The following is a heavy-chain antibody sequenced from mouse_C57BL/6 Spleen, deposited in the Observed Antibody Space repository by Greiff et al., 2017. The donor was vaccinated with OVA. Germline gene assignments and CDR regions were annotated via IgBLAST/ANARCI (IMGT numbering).Heavy chain of an antibody. V-gene: IGHV14-1*01. CDR2: IDPEDGDT. Sequence: EVQLQQSGAELVRPGASVKLSCTASGFNFNDYYMHWVKQRPEQGLEWIGRIDPEDGDTAYAPKFQGKATMTADTSSNTAYLQLSSLTSEDTAVYYCTTDYGRSYYFDYWGQGTTLTVAS. J-gene: IGHJ2*01. CDR3: TTDYGRSYYFDY. D-gene: IGHD1-1*01. CDR1: GFNFNDYY.